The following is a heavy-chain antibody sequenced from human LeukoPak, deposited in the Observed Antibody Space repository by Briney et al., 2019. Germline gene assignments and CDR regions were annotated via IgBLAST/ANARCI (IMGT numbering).Heavy chain of an antibody. CDR2: TRYDGNNK. D-gene: IGHD3-3*01. J-gene: IGHJ4*02. CDR1: GFTFSTYG. CDR3: AKHTYDFWSGDRYYFDY. V-gene: IGHV3-30*02. Sequence: GGSLRLSCAASGFTFSTYGMHWVRQAPGKGLEWVAFTRYDGNNKYYADSVKGRFTISRDNSKNTLYLQMNSLRAEDTAVYYCAKHTYDFWSGDRYYFDYWGQGTLVTVSS.